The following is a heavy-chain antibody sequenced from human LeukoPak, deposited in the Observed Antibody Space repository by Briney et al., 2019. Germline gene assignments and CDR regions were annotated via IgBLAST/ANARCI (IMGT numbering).Heavy chain of an antibody. CDR2: ISYDGSNK. CDR1: GFTFSSYA. V-gene: IGHV3-30-3*01. J-gene: IGHJ4*02. Sequence: TGGSLRLSCAASGFTFSSYAMHWVRQAPGKGLEWVAVISYDGSNKYYADSVKGRFTISGDNSKNTLYLQMNSLRAEDTAVYYCARDLAAAGLRNFDYWGQGTLVTVSS. D-gene: IGHD6-13*01. CDR3: ARDLAAAGLRNFDY.